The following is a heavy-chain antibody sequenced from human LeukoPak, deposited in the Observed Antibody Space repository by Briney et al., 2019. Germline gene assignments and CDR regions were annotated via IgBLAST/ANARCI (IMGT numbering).Heavy chain of an antibody. CDR3: ARGDIAAAGAPLGY. CDR1: GGSISSNY. CDR2: IYTSGST. J-gene: IGHJ4*02. V-gene: IGHV4-4*07. D-gene: IGHD6-13*01. Sequence: KSSETLSLTCTVSGGSISSNYWSWIWQPAAKGQEWIGRIYTSGSTNYNHSLKSRVTMSVDTSKNQFSLKLISVTAADTAVYYCARGDIAAAGAPLGYWSQGTLVIVSS.